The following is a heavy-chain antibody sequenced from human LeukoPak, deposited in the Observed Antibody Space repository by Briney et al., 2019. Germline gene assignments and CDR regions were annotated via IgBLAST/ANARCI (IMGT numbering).Heavy chain of an antibody. V-gene: IGHV3-74*01. CDR1: GFTFSNYW. D-gene: IGHD4-11*01. Sequence: GGSLRLSCAASGFTFSNYWMHLVRQVPGQGLVWVSRINPGGSSTTYADSVTRRFTISRDNAKNTLYLQMNSLRAEDTAVYYCARSNQADDYWGQGTLVTVSS. J-gene: IGHJ4*02. CDR3: ARSNQADDY. CDR2: INPGGSST.